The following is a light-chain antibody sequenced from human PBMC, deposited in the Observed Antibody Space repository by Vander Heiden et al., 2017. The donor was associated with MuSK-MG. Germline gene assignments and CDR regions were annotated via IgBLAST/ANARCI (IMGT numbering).Light chain of an antibody. V-gene: IGKV3-11*01. CDR2: DGS. Sequence: NTYLAGYQQNPGQVHRLLIYDGSNRATGIPDRFSGSGFGTDFTLTTSILEPEDSAAYYCQQWGTFGQGTKVEI. CDR1: NTY. CDR3: QQWGT. J-gene: IGKJ1*01.